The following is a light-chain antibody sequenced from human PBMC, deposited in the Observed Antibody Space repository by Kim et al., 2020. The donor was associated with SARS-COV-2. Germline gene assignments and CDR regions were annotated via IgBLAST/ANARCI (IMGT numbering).Light chain of an antibody. CDR3: LQHNRYPRT. CDR1: EGIKND. V-gene: IGKV1-17*01. J-gene: IGKJ1*01. CDR2: AAS. Sequence: SLDDRVTITYRASEGIKNDLRWYQQQPGKAPKCLIYAASILQSGVPSRFSGSGSGTEFTLTINSLQPEEFATYYCLQHNRYPRTFGQGTKVDIK.